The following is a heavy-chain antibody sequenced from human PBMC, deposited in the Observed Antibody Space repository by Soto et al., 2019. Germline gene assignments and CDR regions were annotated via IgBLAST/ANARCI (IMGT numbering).Heavy chain of an antibody. V-gene: IGHV4-34*01. J-gene: IGHJ4*02. CDR1: GGSFSGYY. Sequence: PSETLSLTCAVYGGSFSGYYWSWIRQPPGKGLEWIGEINHSGSTNYNPSLKSRVTISVDTSKNQFSLKLSSVTAADTAVYYCARRLAVADYWGQGTLVTVSS. CDR3: ARRLAVADY. CDR2: INHSGST. D-gene: IGHD6-19*01.